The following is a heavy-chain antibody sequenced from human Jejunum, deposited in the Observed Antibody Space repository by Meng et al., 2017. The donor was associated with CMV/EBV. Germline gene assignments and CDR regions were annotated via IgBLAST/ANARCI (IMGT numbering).Heavy chain of an antibody. CDR1: GVTFSTFW. CDR3: ARKGYDFAAAFDV. J-gene: IGHJ3*01. V-gene: IGHV3-74*01. CDR2: INGDGSSI. D-gene: IGHD5-12*01. Sequence: SGVTFSTFWMLWVRQIQGKGLVWVSRINGDGSSISYADPVKGRFTISRDNAKNTLFLQMNSLRAEDTAIYYCARKGYDFAAAFDVWGQGAMVTVSS.